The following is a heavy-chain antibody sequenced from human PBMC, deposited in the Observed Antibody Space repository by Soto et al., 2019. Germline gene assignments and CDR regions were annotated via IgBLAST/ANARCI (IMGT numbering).Heavy chain of an antibody. CDR1: GYTFSRYG. CDR3: ARGPMLIFYESRAHIPPTDF. V-gene: IGHV1-18*01. D-gene: IGHD3-22*01. J-gene: IGHJ4*02. Sequence: QVQLVQSANEVKKPGASVKVSCKASGYTFSRYGISWVRQAPGQGLEWMGWISAYNGNTNYAQKVQGRVTMTTDTSTSTAYMELRSLTSDDTAVYYCARGPMLIFYESRAHIPPTDFWGQGTLVTVSS. CDR2: ISAYNGNT.